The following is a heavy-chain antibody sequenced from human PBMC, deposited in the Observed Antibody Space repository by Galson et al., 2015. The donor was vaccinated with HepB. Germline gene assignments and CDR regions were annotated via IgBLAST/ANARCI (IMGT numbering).Heavy chain of an antibody. CDR3: AREYYDILTGYYRAFDY. V-gene: IGHV3-7*01. J-gene: IGHJ4*02. CDR1: GFTFSSYW. D-gene: IGHD3-9*01. Sequence: LRLSCAASGFTFSSYWMSWVRQAPGKGLEWVANIKQDGSEKYYVDSVKGRFTISRDNAKNSLYLQMNSLRAEDTAVYYCAREYYDILTGYYRAFDYWGQGTLVTVSS. CDR2: IKQDGSEK.